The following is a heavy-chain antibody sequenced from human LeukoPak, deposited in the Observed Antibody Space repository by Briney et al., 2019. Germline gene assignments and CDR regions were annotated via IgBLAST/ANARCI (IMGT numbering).Heavy chain of an antibody. J-gene: IGHJ4*02. V-gene: IGHV3-7*03. CDR2: IKQDGSEK. CDR3: ARDDFWSGYYTED. D-gene: IGHD3-3*01. CDR1: GFTFTSYW. Sequence: PGGSLRLSCVASGFTFTSYWMHWVRQAPGKGLEWVANIKQDGSEKFYVDSVKGRFTISRDNAKNSLYLQMNSLRAEDTAVYYCARDDFWSGYYTEDWDQGTLVTVSS.